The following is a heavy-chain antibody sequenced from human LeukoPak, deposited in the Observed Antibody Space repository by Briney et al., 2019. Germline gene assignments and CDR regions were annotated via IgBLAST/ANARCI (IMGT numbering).Heavy chain of an antibody. CDR1: GFTFSSYS. J-gene: IGHJ5*02. D-gene: IGHD4-17*01. CDR2: ISSSSSTI. Sequence: GGSLRLSCAASGFTFSSYSMKWVRQAPGKGLEWVSYISSSSSTIYYADSVKGRFTISRDNAENSLYLQMNSLRDEDTAVYYCVREAVNDYGDYVFWFDPWGQGTLVTVSS. CDR3: VREAVNDYGDYVFWFDP. V-gene: IGHV3-48*02.